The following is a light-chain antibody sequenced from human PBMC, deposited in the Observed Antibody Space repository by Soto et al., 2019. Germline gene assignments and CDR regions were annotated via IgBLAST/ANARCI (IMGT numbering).Light chain of an antibody. CDR1: QTISNN. V-gene: IGKV3-15*01. J-gene: IGKJ5*01. Sequence: EIVMTQSPATLSVSPGERATLSCRASQTISNNLAWYQQTPGQAPRLLIYGASTRATGIPARFSGGGSGTEFTLTISSLQSEDFAVYYCQQYHDWPPITFGQGTRLEIK. CDR3: QQYHDWPPIT. CDR2: GAS.